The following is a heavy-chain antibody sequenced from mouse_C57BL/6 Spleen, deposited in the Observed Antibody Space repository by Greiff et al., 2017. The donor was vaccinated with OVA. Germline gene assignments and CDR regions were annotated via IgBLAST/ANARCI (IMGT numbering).Heavy chain of an antibody. V-gene: IGHV10-1*01. CDR2: IRSKSNNYAT. D-gene: IGHD1-1*01. J-gene: IGHJ1*03. CDR1: GFSFNTYA. Sequence: EVMLVESGGGLVQPKGSLKLSCAASGFSFNTYAMNWVRQAPGKGLEWVARIRSKSNNYATYYADSVKDRFTISRDDSESMLYLQMNNLKTEDTAMYYCVRQTRTTVVAPYWYFDVWGTGTTVTVSS. CDR3: VRQTRTTVVAPYWYFDV.